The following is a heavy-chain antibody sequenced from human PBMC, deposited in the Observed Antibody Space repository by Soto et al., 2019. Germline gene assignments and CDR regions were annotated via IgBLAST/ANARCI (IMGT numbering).Heavy chain of an antibody. Sequence: PSETLSLTCAVSSGSISSSNWWSWVRQPPGKGLEWIGEIYHSGSTNYNPSLKSRVTISVDKSKNQFSLKLSSVTAADTAVYYCARLGYCSGGSCVDYWGQGTLVTVSS. CDR1: SGSISSSNW. D-gene: IGHD2-15*01. V-gene: IGHV4-4*02. CDR3: ARLGYCSGGSCVDY. J-gene: IGHJ4*02. CDR2: IYHSGST.